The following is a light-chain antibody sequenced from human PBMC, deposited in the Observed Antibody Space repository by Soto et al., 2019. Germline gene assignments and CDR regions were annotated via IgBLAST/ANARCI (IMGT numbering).Light chain of an antibody. CDR1: SGSIASSY. CDR3: QAYDSSIFVV. V-gene: IGLV6-57*04. Sequence: NFMLTQPHSVSESPGKTVTISCTRSSGSIASSYVQWYQQRPGSAPTTVIFEDNQRPSGVPDRFSGSIDSSSNSASLSISGLKTEDEADYYCQAYDSSIFVVFGGGTKLTVL. J-gene: IGLJ2*01. CDR2: EDN.